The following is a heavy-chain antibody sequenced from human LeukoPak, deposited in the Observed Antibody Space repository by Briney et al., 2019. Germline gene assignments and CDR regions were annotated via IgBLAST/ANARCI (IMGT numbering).Heavy chain of an antibody. D-gene: IGHD1-1*01. Sequence: PGGSLRLSCAASGFTFDDYAMHWVRQAPGKGLEWVSGISWNSGSIGYADSVKGRFTISRDNAKNSLYLQMNSLRAEDTALYYCAKDVRALEGNAFDIWGQGTMVTVSS. CDR3: AKDVRALEGNAFDI. J-gene: IGHJ3*02. CDR2: ISWNSGSI. CDR1: GFTFDDYA. V-gene: IGHV3-9*01.